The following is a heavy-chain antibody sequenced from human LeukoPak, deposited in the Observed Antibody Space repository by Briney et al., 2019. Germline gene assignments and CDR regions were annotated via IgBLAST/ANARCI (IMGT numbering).Heavy chain of an antibody. J-gene: IGHJ6*03. Sequence: PGGXXXLSCAASGFTFSSYSMNWVRQAPGKGLEGVSSISSSCSYIYYADSVKGRFTISRDNAKNSLYLQMNSLRAEDTAVYYCARGGFGELLSYYYYYMDVWGKGTTVTVSS. D-gene: IGHD3-10*01. CDR1: GFTFSSYS. CDR2: ISSSCSYI. CDR3: ARGGFGELLSYYYYYMDV. V-gene: IGHV3-21*01.